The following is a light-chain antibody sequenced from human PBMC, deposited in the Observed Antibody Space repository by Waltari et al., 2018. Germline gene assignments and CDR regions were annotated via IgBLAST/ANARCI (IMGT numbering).Light chain of an antibody. CDR2: DAS. V-gene: IGKV3-20*01. Sequence: EIVLPQSPGPLSLSPGERATLSCRASQSVRKYLAWYQQRPGQAPRLLIYDASTRATGIPDRFSGSGFGTDFSLTISRLEPEDFAVYYCQKYESLPATFGQGTKVEIK. CDR1: QSVRKY. CDR3: QKYESLPAT. J-gene: IGKJ1*01.